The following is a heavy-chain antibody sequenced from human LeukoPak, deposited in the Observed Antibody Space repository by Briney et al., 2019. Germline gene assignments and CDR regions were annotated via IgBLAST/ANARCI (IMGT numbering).Heavy chain of an antibody. V-gene: IGHV1-18*01. CDR3: ARPLRVTMVRGAAFRASSDFDP. CDR1: GYTFTSYG. Sequence: GASVKVSSQASGYTFTSYGISWVRQAPGQGLEWMGWISAYNGNTNYAQKFQGRVTMTRDTSISTAYMELSRLRYDDTAVYYCARPLRVTMVRGAAFRASSDFDPWGQGTLVTVSS. CDR2: ISAYNGNT. D-gene: IGHD3-10*01. J-gene: IGHJ5*02.